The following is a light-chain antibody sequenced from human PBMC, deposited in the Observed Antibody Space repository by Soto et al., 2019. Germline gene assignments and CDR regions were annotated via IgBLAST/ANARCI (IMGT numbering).Light chain of an antibody. CDR3: GAWDDSLNEHWV. Sequence: QSVLSQPPSASGTPGQRVAITCSGSNSNIGSNAVNWYQQLPGTAPRLLIDSNNQRPSGVPDRFSGSKSGTSASLAISGLQSEDEGDYYCGAWDDSLNEHWVFGGGTQLTVL. CDR1: NSNIGSNA. J-gene: IGLJ3*02. V-gene: IGLV1-44*01. CDR2: SNN.